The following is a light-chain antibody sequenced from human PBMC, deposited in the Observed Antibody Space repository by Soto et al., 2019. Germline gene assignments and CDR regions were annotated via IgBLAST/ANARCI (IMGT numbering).Light chain of an antibody. CDR3: SSYAGSNNYV. CDR1: SSDVGNYNY. Sequence: QSALAQTPSASGSPGQSVTISCIGTSSDVGNYNYVSWYQQHPGKAPKLMIYEVSKRPSGVPDRFSGSKSGNTASLTVSGLQTDDEADYYCSSYAGSNNYVFGTGTKVTVL. J-gene: IGLJ1*01. V-gene: IGLV2-8*01. CDR2: EVS.